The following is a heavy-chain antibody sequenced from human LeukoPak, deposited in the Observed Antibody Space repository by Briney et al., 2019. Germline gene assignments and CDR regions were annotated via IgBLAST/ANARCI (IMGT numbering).Heavy chain of an antibody. J-gene: IGHJ4*02. V-gene: IGHV3-23*01. CDR3: AKGPYDLWTRGFDY. D-gene: IGHD3-3*01. Sequence: GGSLRLSCAASGFTFSSYSMSWVRQAPGKGLEWVSGITDSGGSTNYADSVKGRFTISRDNSKNKLFPQMNSLRAEDTAVYYCAKGPYDLWTRGFDYWGQGTLVTVSS. CDR2: ITDSGGST. CDR1: GFTFSSYS.